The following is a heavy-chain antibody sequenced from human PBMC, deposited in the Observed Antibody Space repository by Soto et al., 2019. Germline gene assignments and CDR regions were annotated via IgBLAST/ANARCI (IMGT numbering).Heavy chain of an antibody. CDR2: MYTSGST. CDR3: ARGGDTTKVDC. CDR1: GASISSGGYR. J-gene: IGHJ4*02. D-gene: IGHD3-16*01. Sequence: QVQLQASGPGLVKPSQTLSLTCTVSGASISSGGYRWSWIRQHPGEGLESIGFMYTSGSTSYNPSLKSRDTISAETSTNPFSLNLRSVTAADTAVYYCARGGDTTKVDCWGQVTLVTVSS. V-gene: IGHV4-31*03.